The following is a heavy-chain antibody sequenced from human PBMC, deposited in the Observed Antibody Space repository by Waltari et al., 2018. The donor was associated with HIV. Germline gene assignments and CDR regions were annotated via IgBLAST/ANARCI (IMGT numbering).Heavy chain of an antibody. CDR1: GFTFRSYG. D-gene: IGHD6-13*01. CDR2: ISYDGSNK. J-gene: IGHJ4*02. CDR3: AKGSAPGNFDY. Sequence: QVPLVESGGGVVQPGRSLRLFCAAHGFTFRSYGRHWVRQAPGKGLEWVAVISYDGSNKYYADSVKGRFTISRDNSKNTLYLQMNSLRAEDTAVYYCAKGSAPGNFDYWGQGTLVTVSS. V-gene: IGHV3-30*18.